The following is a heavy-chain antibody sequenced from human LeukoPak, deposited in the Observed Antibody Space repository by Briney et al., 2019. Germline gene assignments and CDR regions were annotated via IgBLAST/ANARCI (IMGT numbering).Heavy chain of an antibody. V-gene: IGHV3-30-3*01. D-gene: IGHD6-6*01. J-gene: IGHJ6*03. CDR2: ISYDGSNK. CDR1: GFTFSSYA. Sequence: PGGSLRLSCAASGFTFSSYAMHWVRQAPGKGLEWVAVISYDGSNKYYADSVKGRFTISRDNSKNTLYLQMNGLRAEDTAVYYCASTSIAARLSPYYMDVWGKGTTVTVSS. CDR3: ASTSIAARLSPYYMDV.